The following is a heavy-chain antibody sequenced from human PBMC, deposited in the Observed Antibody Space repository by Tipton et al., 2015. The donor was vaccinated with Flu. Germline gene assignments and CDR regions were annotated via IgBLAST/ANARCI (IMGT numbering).Heavy chain of an antibody. CDR1: GGSISSENYY. J-gene: IGHJ5*02. D-gene: IGHD1-26*01. V-gene: IGHV4-61*02. CDR3: ARWDFGRNWFDP. CDR2: IYTSGST. Sequence: TLSLTCTVSGGSISSENYYWNWIRQPAGKGLEWIGRIYTSGSTNYNPSLKSRVTISVDTSKNQFSLKLSSATAADTAVYYCARWDFGRNWFDPWGQGTLVTVSS.